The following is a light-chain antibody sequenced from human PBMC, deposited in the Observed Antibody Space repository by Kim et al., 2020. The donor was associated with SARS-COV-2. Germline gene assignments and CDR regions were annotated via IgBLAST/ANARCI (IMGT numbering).Light chain of an antibody. J-gene: IGKJ1*01. CDR2: KAS. V-gene: IGKV1-5*03. CDR3: QQYNSYSWT. Sequence: ASVGDRVTITCRASQSISSWLAWYQQKAGKAPKLLICKASSLENEVPSRFSGSGSETEFTLTISSLQPDDFATYYCQQYNSYSWTFGQGTKVDIK. CDR1: QSISSW.